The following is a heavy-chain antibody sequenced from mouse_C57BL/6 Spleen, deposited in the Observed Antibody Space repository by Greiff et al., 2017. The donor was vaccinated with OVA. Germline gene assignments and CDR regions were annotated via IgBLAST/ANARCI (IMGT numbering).Heavy chain of an antibody. CDR1: GYTFTSYW. V-gene: IGHV1-59*01. CDR2: IDPSDSYT. CDR3: ARGYGNSYAMDY. D-gene: IGHD2-1*01. J-gene: IGHJ4*01. Sequence: QVQLQQPGAELVRPGTSVKLSCKASGYTFTSYWMHWVKQRPGQGLAWIGVIDPSDSYTNYNQKFKGKATLTVDTSSSTAYMQLSSLTSEDSAVYYCARGYGNSYAMDYWGQGTSVTVSS.